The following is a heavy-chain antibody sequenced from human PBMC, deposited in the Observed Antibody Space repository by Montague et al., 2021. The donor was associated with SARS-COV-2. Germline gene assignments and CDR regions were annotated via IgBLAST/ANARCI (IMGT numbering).Heavy chain of an antibody. CDR2: IKQDGSEK. CDR3: ARVRARSSSWFPDYYYMDV. CDR1: GFTFSSYW. J-gene: IGHJ6*03. Sequence: SLRLSCAASGFTFSSYWMSWVRQAPGKGLEWVANIKQDGSEKYYVDSVKGRFTISRDNAKNSLYLQMNSLRAEDTAVYYCARVRARSSSWFPDYYYMDVWGKGTTVTVSS. V-gene: IGHV3-7*05. D-gene: IGHD6-13*01.